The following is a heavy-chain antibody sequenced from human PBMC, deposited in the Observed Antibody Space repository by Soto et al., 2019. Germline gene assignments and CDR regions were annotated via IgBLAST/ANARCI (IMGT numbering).Heavy chain of an antibody. CDR1: GYSFSTYS. V-gene: IGHV1-3*01. D-gene: IGHD1-1*01. Sequence: QVQVVQSGAEVKKPGASVKVSCKASGYSFSTYSMHWVRQAPGQGLEWMGWINGATGNTRYSQKFKDRVSISRDTPASTGYMELSSLRSEDTAVYYCARGKGMEENYYYHGMDVWGPVTTVIVSS. CDR3: ARGKGMEENYYYHGMDV. CDR2: INGATGNT. J-gene: IGHJ6*02.